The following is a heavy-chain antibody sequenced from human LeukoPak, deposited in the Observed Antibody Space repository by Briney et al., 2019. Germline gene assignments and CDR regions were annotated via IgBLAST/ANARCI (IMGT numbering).Heavy chain of an antibody. CDR2: ISSSSSTL. CDR3: ARDWKHYYDSSGYQSTDDY. CDR1: GFTFSSYS. Sequence: PGGSLRLSCAASGFTFSSYSMNWVRQAPGKGLEWVSYISSSSSTLYYADSVKGRFTISRDNAKNSLYLQMNSLRAEDTAVYYCARDWKHYYDSSGYQSTDDYWGQGTRVIV. V-gene: IGHV3-48*04. J-gene: IGHJ4*02. D-gene: IGHD3-22*01.